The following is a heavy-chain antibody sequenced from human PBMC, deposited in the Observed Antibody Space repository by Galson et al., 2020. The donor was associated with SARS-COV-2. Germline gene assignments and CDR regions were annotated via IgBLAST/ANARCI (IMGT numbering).Heavy chain of an antibody. V-gene: IGHV4-59*01. CDR3: ARDPAPLYGDNYYYGMDV. Sequence: ETSETLSLTCSASDAPMSSYYRSWIRQPPGKGLEWIGNISNSGSTSYNPSLRSRVTISVDMSKNQLSLKVTSVTAADTAVYYCARDPAPLYGDNYYYGMDVWGRGTTVTVSS. J-gene: IGHJ6*02. CDR1: DAPMSSYY. CDR2: ISNSGST. D-gene: IGHD4-17*01.